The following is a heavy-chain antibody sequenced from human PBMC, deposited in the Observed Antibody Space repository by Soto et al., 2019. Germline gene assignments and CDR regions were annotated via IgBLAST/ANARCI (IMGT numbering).Heavy chain of an antibody. CDR3: AREGSALSYAMDV. J-gene: IGHJ6*02. Sequence: PGGSLRLSCAASGISFSDSHMSWIRQAPGRGLEWLSYISGDSGSTVYADSVKGRFTISRDNAKNSLFLQMNGLRVEDTAVYYCAREGSALSYAMDVWGQGTTVTVSS. CDR1: GISFSDSH. CDR2: ISGDSGST. V-gene: IGHV3-11*06.